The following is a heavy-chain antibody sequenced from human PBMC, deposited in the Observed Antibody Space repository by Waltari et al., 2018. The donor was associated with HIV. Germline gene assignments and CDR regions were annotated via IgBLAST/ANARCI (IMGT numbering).Heavy chain of an antibody. D-gene: IGHD3-22*01. CDR2: IYYSGST. J-gene: IGHJ3*02. Sequence: QVQLQESGPGLVKPSETLSLTCTVSGGSISSYYWSWIRQPPWKGLEWIGYIYYSGSTNYNPSLKSRVTISVDTSKNQFSLKLSSVTAADTAVYYCARVPYDSSGLDAFDIWGQGTMVTVSS. V-gene: IGHV4-59*01. CDR1: GGSISSYY. CDR3: ARVPYDSSGLDAFDI.